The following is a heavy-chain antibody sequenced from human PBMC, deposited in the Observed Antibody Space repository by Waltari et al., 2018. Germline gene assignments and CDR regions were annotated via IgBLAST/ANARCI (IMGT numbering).Heavy chain of an antibody. J-gene: IGHJ4*02. CDR2: IYYSGTT. V-gene: IGHV4-59*01. CDR1: GGSISSYY. D-gene: IGHD6-13*01. Sequence: QVQLQESVPGLVKPSETLSLTCTVSGGSISSYYWSWIRQPPGKGMEWIGYIYYSGTTNYNPSLKSRVTISVDTSKNQFSLNLSSVTAADTAVYYCATYSSISWSPYFFDSWGQGTLVTVSS. CDR3: ATYSSISWSPYFFDS.